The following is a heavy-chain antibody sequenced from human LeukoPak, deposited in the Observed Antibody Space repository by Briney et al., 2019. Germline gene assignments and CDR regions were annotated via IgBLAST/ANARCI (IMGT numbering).Heavy chain of an antibody. V-gene: IGHV3-21*01. CDR3: SRGGYSHYDY. CDR2: ISRGSSEI. Sequence: GGSLTLSCAPSEFIFTIYRMDWVRQAPGNGQEWVASISRGSSEIYYAEAVKGRFTISRDNAKNSLYLQMSSLRGEDTAVYYWSRGGYSHYDYWGPGTLVTVSS. J-gene: IGHJ4*02. CDR1: EFIFTIYR. D-gene: IGHD6-13*01.